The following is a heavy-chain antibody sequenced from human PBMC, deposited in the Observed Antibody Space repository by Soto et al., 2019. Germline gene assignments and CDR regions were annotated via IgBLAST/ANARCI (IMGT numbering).Heavy chain of an antibody. CDR2: IWYDGSDT. J-gene: IGHJ4*02. CDR1: GFTFGSFG. V-gene: IGHV3-33*01. Sequence: GGSLRLSCAASGFTFGSFGMHWVRQAPGKGLEWVAVIWYDGSDTYYADSVKGRFTMSRDNSKNTLYLQMNSLRAEDTAVYYCARDAMTAEGLLGDYFDYWGQGTLVTVSS. D-gene: IGHD2-21*02. CDR3: ARDAMTAEGLLGDYFDY.